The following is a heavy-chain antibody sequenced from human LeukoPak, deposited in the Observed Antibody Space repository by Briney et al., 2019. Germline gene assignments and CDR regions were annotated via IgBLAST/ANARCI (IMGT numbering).Heavy chain of an antibody. CDR2: IYYSGST. CDR1: GGSISSYY. J-gene: IGHJ3*02. V-gene: IGHV4-59*12. CDR3: ARGTYYDFWSGYYTGNPVNAFDI. Sequence: PSETLSLTCTVSGGSISSYYWSWIRQPPGKGLEWIGYIYYSGSTNYNPSLKSRVTISVDTSKNQFSLKLSSVTAADTAVYYCARGTYYDFWSGYYTGNPVNAFDIWGQGTMVTVSS. D-gene: IGHD3-3*01.